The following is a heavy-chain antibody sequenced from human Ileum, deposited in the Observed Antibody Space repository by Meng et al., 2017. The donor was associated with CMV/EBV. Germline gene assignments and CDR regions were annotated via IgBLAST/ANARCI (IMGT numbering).Heavy chain of an antibody. CDR2: ISGSGGST. D-gene: IGHD6-13*01. Sequence: GESLKISCAASGFTFSNYWMHWVRQAPGKGLEWVSAISGSGGSTYYADSVKGRFTISRDNSKNTLYLQMNSLRAEDTAVYYCARGASSSWYLNWFDPWGQGTLVTVSS. J-gene: IGHJ5*02. CDR3: ARGASSSWYLNWFDP. V-gene: IGHV3-23*01. CDR1: GFTFSNYW.